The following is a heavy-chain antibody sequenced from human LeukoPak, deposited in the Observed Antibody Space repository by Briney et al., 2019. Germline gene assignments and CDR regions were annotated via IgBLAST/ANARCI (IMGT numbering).Heavy chain of an antibody. V-gene: IGHV3-30-3*01. Sequence: GGSLRLSCAASGLSFSSYAMHWVRQAPGKGLEWVAVISYDGTEKYYGDSVKGRFTISRDNSKNTLYLRMNSLRAEDTALYYCARDGHGVPLDYWGQGTLVTVSS. CDR2: ISYDGTEK. D-gene: IGHD4-17*01. J-gene: IGHJ4*02. CDR1: GLSFSSYA. CDR3: ARDGHGVPLDY.